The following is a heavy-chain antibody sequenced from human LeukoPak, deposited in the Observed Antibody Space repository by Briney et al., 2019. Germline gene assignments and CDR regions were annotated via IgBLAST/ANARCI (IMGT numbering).Heavy chain of an antibody. V-gene: IGHV1-69*02. Sequence: RASVKVSCKASGYTFAGYYMHWVRQAPGQGLEWMGRIIPILGIANYAQKFQGRVTITADKSTSTAYMELSSLRSEDTAVYYCAPKPPDVWGQGATVTVSS. CDR1: GYTFAGYY. CDR2: IIPILGIA. J-gene: IGHJ6*02. CDR3: APKPPDV.